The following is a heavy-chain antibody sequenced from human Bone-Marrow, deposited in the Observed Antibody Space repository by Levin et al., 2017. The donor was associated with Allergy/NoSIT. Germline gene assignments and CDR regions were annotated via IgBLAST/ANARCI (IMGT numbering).Heavy chain of an antibody. D-gene: IGHD2-2*01. CDR2: IKSKTDGGTT. CDR3: TTDYCSSTSCTMTPKGY. Sequence: PGGSLRLSCAASRFTFSNAWMSWVRQAPGKGLEWVGRIKSKTDGGTTDYAAPVKGRFTISRDDSKNTLYLQMNSLKTEDTAVYYCTTDYCSSTSCTMTPKGYWGQGTLVTVSS. J-gene: IGHJ4*02. CDR1: RFTFSNAW. V-gene: IGHV3-15*01.